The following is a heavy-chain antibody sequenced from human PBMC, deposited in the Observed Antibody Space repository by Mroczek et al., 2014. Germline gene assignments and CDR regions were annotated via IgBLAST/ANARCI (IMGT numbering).Heavy chain of an antibody. D-gene: IGHD6-13*01. J-gene: IGHJ1*01. CDR3: ARDAAAAGTSAEYFQH. Sequence: VQLVQSGAEVKKPGSSVKVSCKASGGTFSSYAISWVRQAPGQGLEWMGGIIPIFGTANYAQKFQGRVTITADESTSTAYMELSSLRSEDTAVYYCARDAAAAGTSAEYFQHWARAPWSPSPQ. CDR2: IIPIFGTA. V-gene: IGHV1-69*01. CDR1: GGTFSSYA.